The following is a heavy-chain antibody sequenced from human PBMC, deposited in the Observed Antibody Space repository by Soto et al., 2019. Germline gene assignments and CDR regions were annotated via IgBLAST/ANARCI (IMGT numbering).Heavy chain of an antibody. Sequence: PSETRSLTCAVYGGSFSGYYWTWIRQPPGTGLEWIGEINHSGSTNYNPSLKSRVAISVDTSKNQFSLKLTSVTAADTAVYYCARDKITGLFDYWGQGTLVTVSS. V-gene: IGHV4-34*01. CDR1: GGSFSGYY. CDR3: ARDKITGLFDY. CDR2: INHSGST. J-gene: IGHJ4*02. D-gene: IGHD2-8*02.